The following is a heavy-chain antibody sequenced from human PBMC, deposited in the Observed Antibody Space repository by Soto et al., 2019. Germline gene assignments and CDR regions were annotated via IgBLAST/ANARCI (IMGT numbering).Heavy chain of an antibody. Sequence: GGSLRLSCAASGFTFSSYAMSWVRQAPGKGLEWVSVISGSGGSTYYADSVKGRFTISRDNSKNTLYLQMNSLRAEDTAVYYCAKDLGILYHYYGMDVWGQGTTVTVSS. CDR1: GFTFSSYA. CDR2: ISGSGGST. CDR3: AKDLGILYHYYGMDV. D-gene: IGHD2-15*01. V-gene: IGHV3-23*01. J-gene: IGHJ6*02.